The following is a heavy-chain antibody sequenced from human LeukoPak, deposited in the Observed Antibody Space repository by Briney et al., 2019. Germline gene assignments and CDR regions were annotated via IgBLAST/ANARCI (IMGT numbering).Heavy chain of an antibody. V-gene: IGHV4-4*02. D-gene: IGHD2/OR15-2a*01. CDR3: ARVLTTLTKYERCTFDL. Sequence: PSGTLSLTCAVSGGAISSSTWWSWVRQPPEKGLEGIGESSRRGSTNYNSSLKSRVTISIDKSTNHFSLSLSSVTAADTALYFCARVLTTLTKYERCTFDLWGRGTLVIVSS. CDR2: SSRRGST. CDR1: GGAISSSTW. J-gene: IGHJ4*02.